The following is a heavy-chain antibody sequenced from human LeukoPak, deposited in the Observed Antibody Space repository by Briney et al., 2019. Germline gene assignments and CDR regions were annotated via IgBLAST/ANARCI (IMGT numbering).Heavy chain of an antibody. J-gene: IGHJ4*02. D-gene: IGHD4-11*01. CDR1: GFTFSSYW. V-gene: IGHV3-7*01. CDR3: ARATTVTTDASWVY. CDR2: IKQDGSEK. Sequence: GGSLRLSCAASGFTFSSYWMSWVRQAPGKGLEWVANIKQDGSEKYYVDSVKGRFTISRDNAKNSLYLQMNSLRAEDTAVYYCARATTVTTDASWVYWGQGTLVTVSS.